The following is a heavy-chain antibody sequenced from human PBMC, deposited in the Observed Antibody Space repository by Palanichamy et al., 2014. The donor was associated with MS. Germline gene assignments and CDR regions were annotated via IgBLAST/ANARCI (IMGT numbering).Heavy chain of an antibody. D-gene: IGHD3-16*01. CDR3: ARGGRPDY. CDR2: IKSDGSDK. CDR1: GFTFSGYW. V-gene: IGHV3-7*01. Sequence: EVQLVESGGALVQPGGSLRVSCAASGFTFSGYWMSWVRQAPGKGLESVATIKSDGSDKSYVDSVRGRFTISRDNANNSLCLQMNSLRAEDTAVYYCARGGRPDYWGQGTLVTVSS. J-gene: IGHJ4*02.